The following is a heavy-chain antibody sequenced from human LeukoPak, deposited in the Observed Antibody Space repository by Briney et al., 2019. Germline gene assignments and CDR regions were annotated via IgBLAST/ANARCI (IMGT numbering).Heavy chain of an antibody. V-gene: IGHV1-3*01. J-gene: IGHJ4*02. CDR2: INAGNGNT. CDR1: GYTFTSYA. Sequence: ASVKASCKASGYTFTSYAMHWVRQAPGQRLEWMGWINAGNGNTKYSQKFQGRVTITRDTSASTAYMELSSLRSEDTAVYYCARDSHYGNFDYWGQGTLVTVSS. D-gene: IGHD3-10*01. CDR3: ARDSHYGNFDY.